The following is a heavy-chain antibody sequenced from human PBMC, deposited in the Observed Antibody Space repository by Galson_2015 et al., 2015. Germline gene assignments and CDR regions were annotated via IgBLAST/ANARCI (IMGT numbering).Heavy chain of an antibody. CDR3: AREVQRIYYFDY. Sequence: CAISGDSVSSNSAAWNWIKQSPSRGLEWQGRTYYRSKWYNDYAVSVKSRITINPDTSKNQFSLQLNSVTPEDTAVYYCAREVQRIYYFDYWGQGTLVTVSS. CDR2: TYYRSKWYN. J-gene: IGHJ4*02. V-gene: IGHV6-1*01. D-gene: IGHD6-25*01. CDR1: GDSVSSNSAA.